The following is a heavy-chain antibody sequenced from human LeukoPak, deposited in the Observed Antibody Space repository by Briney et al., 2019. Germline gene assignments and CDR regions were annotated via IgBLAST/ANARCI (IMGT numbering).Heavy chain of an antibody. V-gene: IGHV3-48*01. CDR2: ISSSITAT. CDR1: GFTFSNYW. J-gene: IGHJ4*02. CDR3: ARSLTGGFSIYAPVAY. D-gene: IGHD5/OR15-5a*01. Sequence: PGGSLRLSCAASGFTFSNYWMSWVRQAPGKGLEWVSYISSSITATYYLDSVKGRFIVSRDNAKNSLYLQMNSLRAEDTAVYYCARSLTGGFSIYAPVAYWGQGVLVTVSS.